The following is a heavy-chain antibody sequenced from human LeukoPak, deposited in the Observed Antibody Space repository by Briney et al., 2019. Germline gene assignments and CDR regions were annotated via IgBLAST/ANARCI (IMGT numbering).Heavy chain of an antibody. J-gene: IGHJ1*01. CDR3: ASSDGKYFQH. CDR2: ISAYNGNT. Sequence: WASVKVSCKASGYTFISYGISWVRQAPGQGLEWMGWISAYNGNTNYAQKLQGRVTMTTDTYTSTAYMELRSLRSDDTAVYYCASSDGKYFQHWGQGTLVIVSS. CDR1: GYTFISYG. V-gene: IGHV1-18*01. D-gene: IGHD1-1*01.